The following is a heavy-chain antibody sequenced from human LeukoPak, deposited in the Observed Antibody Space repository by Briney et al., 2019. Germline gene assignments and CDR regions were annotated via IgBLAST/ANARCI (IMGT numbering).Heavy chain of an antibody. Sequence: GGSLRLSCAASGFAFTNYAMNWVRLAPGKGREWVSSISDSGGSTYYADSAKGRFTISRDNSKNTLYLQMDSLRAEDTAVYYCARDYADYVGFFFFDHWGQGTLVTVSS. V-gene: IGHV3-23*01. J-gene: IGHJ4*02. CDR3: ARDYADYVGFFFFDH. CDR1: GFAFTNYA. D-gene: IGHD4-17*01. CDR2: ISDSGGST.